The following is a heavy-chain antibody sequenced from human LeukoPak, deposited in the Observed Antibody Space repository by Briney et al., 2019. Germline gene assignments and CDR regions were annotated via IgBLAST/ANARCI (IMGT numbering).Heavy chain of an antibody. D-gene: IGHD1-1*01. CDR2: IYHSGSP. V-gene: IGHV4-4*02. CDR1: GGAISSNNW. J-gene: IGHJ4*02. CDR3: ARVNINNWHSCDY. Sequence: SETLSLTCAVSGGAISSNNWWGWVRQPPGKGLEWIGEIYHSGSPNYNPSLKSRITISVDKSRNHFSLNLSSVTAADTAVYYCARVNINNWHSCDYWGQGTLVTVSS.